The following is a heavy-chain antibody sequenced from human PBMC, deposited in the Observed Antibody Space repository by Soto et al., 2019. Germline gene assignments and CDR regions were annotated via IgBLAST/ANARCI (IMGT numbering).Heavy chain of an antibody. CDR3: ARDDYKRRTIYYYGMDV. Sequence: SVKVTCKAFGGTFSSYAISWVRQAPGQGLEWMGGIIPIFGTANYAQKFQGRVTITADESTSTAYMELSSLRSEDTAVYYCARDDYKRRTIYYYGMDVWGQGTTVTVSS. J-gene: IGHJ6*02. D-gene: IGHD1-1*01. CDR1: GGTFSSYA. CDR2: IIPIFGTA. V-gene: IGHV1-69*13.